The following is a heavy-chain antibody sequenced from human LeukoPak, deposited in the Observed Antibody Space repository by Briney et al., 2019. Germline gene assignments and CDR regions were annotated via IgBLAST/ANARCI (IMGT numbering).Heavy chain of an antibody. Sequence: PGGSLRLSCAASGFSFNPYAMGGVGQAPGKGLEWVSAFSNTGGSTYYADSVKGRFTISRDKSKNTLSLQMNSLRAEDTAVYYCAQQVGYCSSGSRYFTYWGQGTLVTVSS. CDR2: FSNTGGST. V-gene: IGHV3-23*01. D-gene: IGHD2-15*01. J-gene: IGHJ1*01. CDR3: AQQVGYCSSGSRYFTY. CDR1: GFSFNPYA.